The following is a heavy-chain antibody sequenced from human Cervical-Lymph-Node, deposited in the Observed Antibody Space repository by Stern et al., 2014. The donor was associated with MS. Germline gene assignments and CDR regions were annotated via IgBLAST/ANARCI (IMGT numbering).Heavy chain of an antibody. Sequence: QVQLMQSGAEVKKPGASVQVSCKASGGTFTTHPITWWRQAPGQGLEWMGGIILFWNTANDAQKFQGRITITADKSTVTTYMEISSLRSDDTAVYYCASSLVASGHWGQGTLVIVS. D-gene: IGHD2-8*02. V-gene: IGHV1-69*06. J-gene: IGHJ4*02. CDR2: IILFWNTA. CDR3: ASSLVASGH. CDR1: GGTFTTHP.